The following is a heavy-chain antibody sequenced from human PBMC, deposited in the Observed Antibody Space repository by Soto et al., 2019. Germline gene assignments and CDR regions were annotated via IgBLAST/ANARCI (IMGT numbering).Heavy chain of an antibody. D-gene: IGHD1-26*01. CDR3: ATWEERYFQD. V-gene: IGHV3-30*04. CDR1: GFTFNSFT. J-gene: IGHJ1*01. Sequence: HVQLVESGGGVVQPGRSLRLSCEASGFTFNSFTMHWFRQAPGKGLEWVAVISHDGSHKYTADSVKGRFTISRDDSKNALYLQMNSLRVEDTAIYYCATWEERYFQDWGQGTLVTVSS. CDR2: ISHDGSHK.